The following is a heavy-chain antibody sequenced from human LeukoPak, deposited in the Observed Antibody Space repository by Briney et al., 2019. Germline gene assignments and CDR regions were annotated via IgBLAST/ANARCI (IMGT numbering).Heavy chain of an antibody. J-gene: IGHJ4*02. D-gene: IGHD6-6*01. CDR1: GGSFSGYY. CDR3: VGAARYFDY. CDR2: INHSAST. Sequence: SETLSLTCAVYGGSFSGYYWSWIRQPPGKGLEWIGEINHSASTTYNPSLKSRVTISLDTSKNQFSLKPSSVTAADTAVYYCVGAARYFDYWGQGTLVTVSS. V-gene: IGHV4-34*01.